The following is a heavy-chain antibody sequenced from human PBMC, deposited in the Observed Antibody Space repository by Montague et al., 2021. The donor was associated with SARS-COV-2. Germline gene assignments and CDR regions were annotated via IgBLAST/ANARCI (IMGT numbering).Heavy chain of an antibody. CDR3: AGFGSGNPEFDL. J-gene: IGHJ4*02. Sequence: TLSLTCTVSGASISTGIYYWIWIRQPAGMGLEWIGRNRTTGHTDYNSSLESRVFMSVDTSTNQVSLSLTSVTAADMAVYSCAGFGSGNPEFDLWGQGTLVTVSS. D-gene: IGHD1-26*01. CDR2: NRTTGHT. V-gene: IGHV4-61*02. CDR1: GASISTGIYY.